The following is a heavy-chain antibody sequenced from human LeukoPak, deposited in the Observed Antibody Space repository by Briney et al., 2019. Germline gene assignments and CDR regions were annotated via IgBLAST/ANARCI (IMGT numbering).Heavy chain of an antibody. V-gene: IGHV1-18*01. Sequence: GASVKVSCKASGYTFTSYGISWVRQAPGQGLEWMGWISAYNGNTNYAQKLQGRVTMTTDTSTSTAYMELRSLRSDDTAVYYCARDRYYGSGRDAFDIWGQGTMVTVSS. CDR2: ISAYNGNT. D-gene: IGHD3-10*01. J-gene: IGHJ3*02. CDR3: ARDRYYGSGRDAFDI. CDR1: GYTFTSYG.